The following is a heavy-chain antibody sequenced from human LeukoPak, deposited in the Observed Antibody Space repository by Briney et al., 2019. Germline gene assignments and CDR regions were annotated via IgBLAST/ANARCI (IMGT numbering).Heavy chain of an antibody. CDR3: ARELAFYFDTIGYFYFDY. CDR1: GYTFTNNG. Sequence: ASVKVSCKASGYTFTNNGISWVRQAPGQGLEWMGWISAYNGDTNYAQKSQGRVSMTTDTSTSTAYLEVRSLRSDDTAVYYCARELAFYFDTIGYFYFDYWGQGTLVTVSS. CDR2: ISAYNGDT. D-gene: IGHD3-22*01. J-gene: IGHJ4*02. V-gene: IGHV1-18*01.